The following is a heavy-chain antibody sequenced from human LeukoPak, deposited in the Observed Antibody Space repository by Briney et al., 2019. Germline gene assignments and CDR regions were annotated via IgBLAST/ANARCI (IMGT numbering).Heavy chain of an antibody. D-gene: IGHD6-13*01. V-gene: IGHV3-74*01. CDR1: GFTLSTYW. Sequence: QPGGSLRLSCAASGFTLSTYWMHWVRQAPGKGLVWVSRINSDGSSTSYADSVKGRFTISRDNAKNTLYLQMNSLRAEDTAVYYCARVSDPTTVGSSTYSSTWYLRDWGQGTLVTVSS. CDR3: ARVSDPTTVGSSTYSSTWYLRD. J-gene: IGHJ4*02. CDR2: INSDGSST.